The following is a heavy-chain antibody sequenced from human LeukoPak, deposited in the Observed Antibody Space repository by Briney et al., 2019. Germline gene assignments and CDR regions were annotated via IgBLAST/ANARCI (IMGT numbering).Heavy chain of an antibody. J-gene: IGHJ4*02. CDR3: ARDYYQEPTYYGSGSYRN. V-gene: IGHV3-30*09. CDR1: GFTFSSYA. D-gene: IGHD3-10*01. CDR2: ISYDGSNK. Sequence: GGSLRLSCAASGFTFSSYAMHWVRQAPGKGLEWVAVISYDGSNKYYADSVKGRFAISRDNSKNTLYLQMNSLRAEDTAVYYCARDYYQEPTYYGSGSYRNWGQGTLVTVSS.